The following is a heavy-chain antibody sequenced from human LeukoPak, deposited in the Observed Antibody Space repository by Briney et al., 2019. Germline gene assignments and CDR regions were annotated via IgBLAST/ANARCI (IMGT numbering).Heavy chain of an antibody. CDR1: GGTFSSYA. D-gene: IGHD6-6*01. CDR3: AREGAARPTLDY. Sequence: GASVKVSCKASGGTFSSYAISWVRQAPAQGREWMGGIIPIFGTANYAQKFQGRVTLTADESTSTAYMELSSLRSEDTAVYYCAREGAARPTLDYWGQGTLVTVSS. CDR2: IIPIFGTA. J-gene: IGHJ4*02. V-gene: IGHV1-69*13.